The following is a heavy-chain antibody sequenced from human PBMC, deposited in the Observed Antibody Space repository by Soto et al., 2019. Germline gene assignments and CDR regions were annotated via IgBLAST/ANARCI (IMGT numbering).Heavy chain of an antibody. D-gene: IGHD6-13*01. CDR1: GFTFSSYA. Sequence: QVQLVESGGGVVQPGRSLRLSCAASGFTFSSYAMHWVRQAPGKGLEWVAVISYDGSNKYYADSVKGRFTISRDNSKNTLYLQMNSLRAEDTAVYYCARVYTGSSGIAAAGTSRPGFDYWGQGTLVTVSS. CDR2: ISYDGSNK. J-gene: IGHJ4*02. V-gene: IGHV3-30-3*01. CDR3: ARVYTGSSGIAAAGTSRPGFDY.